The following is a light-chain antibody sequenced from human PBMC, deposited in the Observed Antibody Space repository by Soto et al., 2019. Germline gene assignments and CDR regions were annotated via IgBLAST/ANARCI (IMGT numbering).Light chain of an antibody. Sequence: QSVLTQPPSASGTPGQRVTISCSGSSSNIGSYYVYWYQQHPGTAPKLLIYRNNQRPSGVPDRFSGYKSGTSASLAISGVRSEDEADYYCAAWYDGLRGMVFGGGTKLTVL. CDR2: RNN. CDR1: SSNIGSYY. J-gene: IGLJ2*01. V-gene: IGLV1-47*01. CDR3: AAWYDGLRGMV.